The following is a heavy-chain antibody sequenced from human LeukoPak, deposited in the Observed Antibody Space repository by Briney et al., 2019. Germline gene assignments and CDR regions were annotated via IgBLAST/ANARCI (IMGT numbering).Heavy chain of an antibody. D-gene: IGHD4-17*01. CDR2: ISGSGAST. V-gene: IGHV3-23*01. J-gene: IGHJ1*01. Sequence: GASLRLSCAASGFTFSSYAMSWVRQAPGKGLEWVSAISGSGASTYYADSVKGRFPISRDNSKNTLYLQMNSLRAEDTAVYYCAKLFSAVTTYFQHWGQGTLVTVSS. CDR1: GFTFSSYA. CDR3: AKLFSAVTTYFQH.